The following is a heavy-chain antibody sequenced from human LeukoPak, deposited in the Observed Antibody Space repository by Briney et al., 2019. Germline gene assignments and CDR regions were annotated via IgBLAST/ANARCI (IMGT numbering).Heavy chain of an antibody. CDR3: ARPLYHRGSYHH. J-gene: IGHJ5*02. V-gene: IGHV1-3*01. D-gene: IGHD1-26*01. CDR1: GYTFTSYA. CDR2: INAGNGNT. Sequence: ASVKVSCKASGYTFTSYAIHWVRQAPGQRLEWMGWINAGNGNTKYSQKCHGRVTITRYTSASTAYMELCSLRSEDTAVHYCARPLYHRGSYHHWGQGTLLTVSS.